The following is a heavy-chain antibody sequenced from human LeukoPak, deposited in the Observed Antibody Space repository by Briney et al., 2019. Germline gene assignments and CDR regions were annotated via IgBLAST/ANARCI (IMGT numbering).Heavy chain of an antibody. CDR1: GYSFTSYW. D-gene: IGHD4-17*01. CDR3: ARHVVYGDCVDHGMDV. Sequence: GESLKISCKGSGYSFTSYWIGWVRQMPGKGLEWMGIIYPADSDTRYSPSFQGQVTISADKSISTAYLQWSSLKASDTAMYYCARHVVYGDCVDHGMDVWGQGTTVTVSS. V-gene: IGHV5-51*01. J-gene: IGHJ6*02. CDR2: IYPADSDT.